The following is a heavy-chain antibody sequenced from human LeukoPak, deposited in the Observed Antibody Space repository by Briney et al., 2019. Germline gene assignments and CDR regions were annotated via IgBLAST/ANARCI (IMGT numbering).Heavy chain of an antibody. Sequence: GGSLRLSCAASGFTFNSYAMSWVRQAPGKGLEWVSAITDTGGDTYHADSVKGRFTISRDNSKNTLYLQMNSLRAEDTATYYCVKGSSSSRPYYFDHWAPGTLVTVSS. CDR1: GFTFNSYA. CDR3: VKGSSSSRPYYFDH. CDR2: ITDTGGDT. J-gene: IGHJ4*02. D-gene: IGHD6-6*01. V-gene: IGHV3-23*01.